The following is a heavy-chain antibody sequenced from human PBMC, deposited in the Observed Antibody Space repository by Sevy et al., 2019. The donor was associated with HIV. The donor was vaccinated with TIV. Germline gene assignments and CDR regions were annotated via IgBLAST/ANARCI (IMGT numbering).Heavy chain of an antibody. CDR2: INPNSGGT. CDR3: ARVTSSTRGSWFDP. Sequence: SSVNVSCKASGYTFTGYYMHWVRQAPGQGLEWMGWINPNSGGTNYAQKFQGRVTITRDTSISTAYMELRRLRSDDTAVYYCARVTSSTRGSWFDPWGQGTLVTVSS. V-gene: IGHV1-2*02. J-gene: IGHJ5*02. D-gene: IGHD2-2*01. CDR1: GYTFTGYY.